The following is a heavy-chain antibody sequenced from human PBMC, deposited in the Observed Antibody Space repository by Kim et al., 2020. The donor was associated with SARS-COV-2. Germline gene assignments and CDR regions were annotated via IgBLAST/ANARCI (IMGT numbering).Heavy chain of an antibody. Sequence: GGSLRLSCAASGFTVSSNYMSWVRQAPGKGLEWVSVIYSGGSTFYADSVKCRFTISRDNAKNTLYLQMNSLRAEDTAVYYCARDLVVGGLDFWGQGTLVTVSS. D-gene: IGHD2-15*01. CDR2: IYSGGST. V-gene: IGHV3-66*01. CDR3: ARDLVVGGLDF. J-gene: IGHJ4*02. CDR1: GFTVSSNY.